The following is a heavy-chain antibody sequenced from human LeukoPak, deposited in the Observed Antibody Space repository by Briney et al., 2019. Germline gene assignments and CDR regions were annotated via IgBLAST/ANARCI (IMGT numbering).Heavy chain of an antibody. Sequence: PSETLSLTCTVSGGSISGYYWSWIRQPPGKGLEWMAYIYYSGSTNYNASLTSRVTISVDASKNQFSLKLSSVTAADTAVYSCARRYGSGSSGTFDYWGQGTLVTVSS. D-gene: IGHD3-10*01. CDR1: GGSISGYY. CDR2: IYYSGST. CDR3: ARRYGSGSSGTFDY. J-gene: IGHJ4*02. V-gene: IGHV4-59*01.